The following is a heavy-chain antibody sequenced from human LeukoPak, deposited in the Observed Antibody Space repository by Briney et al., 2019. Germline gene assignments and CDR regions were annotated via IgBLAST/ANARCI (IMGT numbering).Heavy chain of an antibody. D-gene: IGHD2-8*01. Sequence: GGSLGLSCAASGFTFSNAWMSWVRQAPGKGLEWVGRIKSKTDGRTTDYAAPVKGRFTISRDDSKNTLYLQMNSLKTEDTAVYYCTTAPFPTNDYWGQGTLVTVSS. V-gene: IGHV3-15*01. CDR3: TTAPFPTNDY. CDR2: IKSKTDGRTT. CDR1: GFTFSNAW. J-gene: IGHJ4*02.